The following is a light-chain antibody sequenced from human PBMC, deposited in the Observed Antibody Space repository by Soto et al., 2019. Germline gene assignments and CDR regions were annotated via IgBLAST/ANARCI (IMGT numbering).Light chain of an antibody. Sequence: PVERVTLSCRASQSVSSSYLTWYQQKPGQAPRLLIYGASTRATGIPARFSGSGSGTDFTLTISRLEPEDFAVYYCQQYGSSGTFGQGTKVDIK. CDR2: GAS. V-gene: IGKV3-20*01. J-gene: IGKJ1*01. CDR3: QQYGSSGT. CDR1: QSVSSSY.